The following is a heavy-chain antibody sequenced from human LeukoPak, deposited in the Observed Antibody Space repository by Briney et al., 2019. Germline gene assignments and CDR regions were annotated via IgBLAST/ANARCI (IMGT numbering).Heavy chain of an antibody. CDR2: VYYGGNT. V-gene: IGHV4-39*01. Sequence: PETLSLTCTVSGGSISSSSYYWDWIRQPPGKGLEWIGNVYYGGNTFYNSSLESRVTISVDMSKNQFSLKLTSLTAADTAVYYCARQRADYFYHYLDVWGKGTSVTVSS. CDR3: ARQRADYFYHYLDV. J-gene: IGHJ6*03. CDR1: GGSISSSSYY.